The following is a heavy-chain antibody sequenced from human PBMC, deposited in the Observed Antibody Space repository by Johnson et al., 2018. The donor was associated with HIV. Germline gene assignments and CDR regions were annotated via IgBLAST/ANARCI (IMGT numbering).Heavy chain of an antibody. J-gene: IGHJ3*02. CDR2: INWNGGNT. D-gene: IGHD3-3*01. CDR3: ARGRGYNFMSGYSEGGSFDI. Sequence: VQLLESGGGVVRPGGSLRLSCAASGFTFNDYAMSWVRLAPGKGLEWVSGINWNGGNTGYADSVKGRFTISRENAKNSLYRQMNSLRAEDTALYYCARGRGYNFMSGYSEGGSFDIWGHGTMVTVSS. V-gene: IGHV3-20*04. CDR1: GFTFNDYA.